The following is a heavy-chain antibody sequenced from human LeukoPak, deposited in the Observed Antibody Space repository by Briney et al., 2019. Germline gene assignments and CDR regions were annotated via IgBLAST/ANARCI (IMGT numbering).Heavy chain of an antibody. CDR3: ASGGSSVYYARVFDI. V-gene: IGHV1-2*02. CDR2: INPNSGGT. CDR1: GGTFSSYA. D-gene: IGHD3-22*01. Sequence: EASVKVSCKASGGTFSSYAIRWVRQAPGQGLEWMGWINPNSGGTNYAQKFQGRVTMTRDTSISTAYMELSRLRSDDTAVYYCASGGSSVYYARVFDIWGQGTMVTVSS. J-gene: IGHJ3*02.